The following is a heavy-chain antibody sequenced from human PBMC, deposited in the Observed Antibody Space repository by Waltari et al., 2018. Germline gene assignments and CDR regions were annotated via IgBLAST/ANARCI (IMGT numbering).Heavy chain of an antibody. J-gene: IGHJ4*02. CDR3: ARTAFGGSYCDY. CDR2: RKEDGSKK. Sequence: EVQLVESGGGLVQPGGSLRLSCAASGFTFCSCWVSWVRQAPGKCLEGVANRKEDGSKKYYVNSVKCRFTISRDNAENSLYMQMNGLRAEDTAVYYCARTAFGGSYCDYWGQGTLVTVSS. V-gene: IGHV3-7*01. D-gene: IGHD1-26*01. CDR1: GFTFCSCW.